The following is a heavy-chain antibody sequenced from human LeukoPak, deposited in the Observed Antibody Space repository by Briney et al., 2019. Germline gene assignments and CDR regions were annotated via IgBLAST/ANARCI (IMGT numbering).Heavy chain of an antibody. Sequence: SETLSLTCAVYGGSFSGYYWSWIRQPPGKGLEWNGEINHSGSTNYNPSLKSRVTISVDTSKNQFSLKLSSVTAADTAVYYCARPPQYYYDSSGYPLGAFDIWGQGTMVTVSS. CDR2: INHSGST. CDR1: GGSFSGYY. CDR3: ARPPQYYYDSSGYPLGAFDI. D-gene: IGHD3-22*01. V-gene: IGHV4-34*01. J-gene: IGHJ3*02.